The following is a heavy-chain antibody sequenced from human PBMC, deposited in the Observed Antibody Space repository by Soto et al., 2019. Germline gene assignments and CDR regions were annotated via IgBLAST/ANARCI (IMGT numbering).Heavy chain of an antibody. V-gene: IGHV3-53*01. J-gene: IGHJ4*02. D-gene: IGHD6-19*01. Sequence: GGSLRLSCSVAGFTVSDSMSWVRQAPGKGLECVSFIHSDGSTHYTDSVRGRFTISRDNSKNTLYLQMDRLRVDDTAVYFCARDASGPFDCWGQGTLVTVSS. CDR1: GFTVSDS. CDR2: IHSDGST. CDR3: ARDASGPFDC.